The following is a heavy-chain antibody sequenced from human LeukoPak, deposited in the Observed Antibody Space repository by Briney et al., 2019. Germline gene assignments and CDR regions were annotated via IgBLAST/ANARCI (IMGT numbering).Heavy chain of an antibody. CDR3: ARPYPVVPAAQPPWFDP. V-gene: IGHV3-53*01. J-gene: IGHJ5*02. D-gene: IGHD2-2*01. Sequence: GGSLRLSCAASGFTVSGNYMSWVRQAPGKGLEWVSVIYSGGTTYYADSVKGRFTISRDNSKNTLYLQMHSLRADDTAVYYCARPYPVVPAAQPPWFDPWGQGTLVTVSS. CDR2: IYSGGTT. CDR1: GFTVSGNY.